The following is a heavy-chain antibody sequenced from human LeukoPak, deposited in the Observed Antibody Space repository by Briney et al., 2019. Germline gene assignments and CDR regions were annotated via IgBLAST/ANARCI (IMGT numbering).Heavy chain of an antibody. CDR1: GYTFTSYG. CDR2: ISAYNGST. V-gene: IGHV1-18*01. Sequence: ASVKVSCKASGYTFTSYGISWVRQAPGQGLEWKGWISAYNGSTNYAQKLQGRVTMTTDTSTSTAYMELRSLRSDDTAVYYCARGIGAYSSSCYDYWGQGTLVTVSS. CDR3: ARGIGAYSSSCYDY. D-gene: IGHD6-13*01. J-gene: IGHJ4*02.